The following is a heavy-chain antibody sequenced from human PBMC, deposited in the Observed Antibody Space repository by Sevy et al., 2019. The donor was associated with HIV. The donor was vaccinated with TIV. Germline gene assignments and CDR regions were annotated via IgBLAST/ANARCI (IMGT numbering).Heavy chain of an antibody. CDR3: ARDCNSASCLWGLDV. CDR2: IKRDGSEK. D-gene: IGHD2-2*01. V-gene: IGHV3-7*03. CDR1: GFTFSNYW. Sequence: GGSLRLSCAASGFTFSNYWMTWVRQAPGKGLEWVANIKRDGSEKLYVDSVKGRFTISRDNAKNSLYLQMNSLRAEDTTFYYCARDCNSASCLWGLDVWGQGTTVTVSS. J-gene: IGHJ6*02.